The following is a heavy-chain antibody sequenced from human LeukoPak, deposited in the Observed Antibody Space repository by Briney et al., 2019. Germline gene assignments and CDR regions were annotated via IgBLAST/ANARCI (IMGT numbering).Heavy chain of an antibody. J-gene: IGHJ6*03. CDR3: ARESVYYYYMDV. CDR1: GFTFSNYW. CDR2: IKQDGSEK. V-gene: IGHV3-7*01. Sequence: GGSLRLSCAASGFTFSNYWMSWVRQALGKGLEWVANIKQDGSEKYYVDSVKGRLTISRDNAKNSLYLQMNSLRAEDTAVYYCARESVYYYYMDVWGKGTTVTVSS.